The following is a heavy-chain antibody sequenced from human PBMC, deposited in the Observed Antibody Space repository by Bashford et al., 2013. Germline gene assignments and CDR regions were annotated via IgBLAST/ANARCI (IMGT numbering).Heavy chain of an antibody. V-gene: IGHV3-33*03. CDR3: ARWNGDDNALDI. Sequence: GSLRLSVQRLDSGSVAMACTGSARLQARPGVVGFVWYDGSNNYCIDSVRGRFTISRDNSKNTLSLQMNSLRADDTAVYYCARWNGDDNALDIWGHGTMVTVSS. CDR2: VWYDGSNN. D-gene: IGHD3-22*01. J-gene: IGHJ3*02. CDR1: DSGSVAMA.